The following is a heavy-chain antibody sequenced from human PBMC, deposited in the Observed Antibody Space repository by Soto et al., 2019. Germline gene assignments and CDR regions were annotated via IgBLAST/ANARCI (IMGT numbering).Heavy chain of an antibody. V-gene: IGHV4-30-4*08. J-gene: IGHJ5*02. CDR1: GASISSYDYS. CDR2: IYYNGNT. D-gene: IGHD2-15*01. Sequence: QVQLQESGPGLVRPSQTLSLTCTVSGASISSYDYSWGWIRQPPGKGLEWIGVIYYNGNTYYNPSLKSRLNISLDTSKNQFSLRLSCVTAADTAVYYCARGGVGCSGGSCYPTPNWFDPWGQGTLVTVSS. CDR3: ARGGVGCSGGSCYPTPNWFDP.